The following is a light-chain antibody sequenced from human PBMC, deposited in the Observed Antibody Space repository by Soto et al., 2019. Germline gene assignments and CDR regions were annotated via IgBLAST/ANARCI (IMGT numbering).Light chain of an antibody. V-gene: IGKV3-20*01. CDR1: QSVRSSN. CDR2: GAS. J-gene: IGKJ4*01. CDR3: QQYGSSPLT. Sequence: EIVLTQSPGTLSLSPGERATLSCRASQSVRSSNLAWYQQKPGQAPRFLIYGASSRATGIPDRFSGSGSGTDFTLTISRLEPEDFAVYYCQQYGSSPLTFGGGTKVEIK.